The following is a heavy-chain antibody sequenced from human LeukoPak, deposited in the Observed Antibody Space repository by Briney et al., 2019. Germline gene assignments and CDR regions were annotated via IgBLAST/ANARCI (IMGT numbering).Heavy chain of an antibody. D-gene: IGHD4-17*01. J-gene: IGHJ4*02. V-gene: IGHV4-59*01. CDR2: IYYSGST. CDR3: ARVRHDYGGTYYFDY. Sequence: PSETLSLTCTVSGGSISSYYWSWIRQPPGKGLEWIGYIYYSGSTNYNPSLKSRVTISVDTSKNQFSLKLSSVTAADTAVYYCARVRHDYGGTYYFDYWGQGTLVPVSS. CDR1: GGSISSYY.